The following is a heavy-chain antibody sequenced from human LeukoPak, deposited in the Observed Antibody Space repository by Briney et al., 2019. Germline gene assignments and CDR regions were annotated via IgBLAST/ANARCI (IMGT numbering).Heavy chain of an antibody. CDR3: AKHNDILTGDFDY. J-gene: IGHJ4*02. V-gene: IGHV3-23*01. Sequence: GGSVRLSCAASGFTFSSYAISWVRQAPGKGLEWVSAISGSGGSTYYADSVKGRFTISRDNSKNTLYLQMNSLRAEDMAVYYCAKHNDILTGDFDYWGQGTLVTVSS. D-gene: IGHD3-9*01. CDR2: ISGSGGST. CDR1: GFTFSSYA.